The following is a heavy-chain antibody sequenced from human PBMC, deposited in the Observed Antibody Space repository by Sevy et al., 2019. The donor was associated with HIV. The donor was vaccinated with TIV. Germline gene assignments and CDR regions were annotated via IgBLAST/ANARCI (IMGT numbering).Heavy chain of an antibody. CDR1: EFTLSSYS. Sequence: GSLRLSRVGSEFTLSSYSMNWVRPAPGKGLEWVSSISSRSSYIYYAGSVKGRFTISRDNTKKSLSLQMNSLRAEDTAVYYCARDRDGSGSSGGYGMDVWGQGTTVTVSS. J-gene: IGHJ6*02. CDR3: ARDRDGSGSSGGYGMDV. D-gene: IGHD3-10*01. V-gene: IGHV3-21*01. CDR2: ISSRSSYI.